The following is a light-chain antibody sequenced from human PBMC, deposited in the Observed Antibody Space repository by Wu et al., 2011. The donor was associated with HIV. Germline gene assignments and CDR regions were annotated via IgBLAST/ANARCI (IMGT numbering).Light chain of an antibody. CDR3: QQYNSWPVT. CDR2: KAS. Sequence: DIQMTQSPSTLSASVGDRVTITCRASQSISSWLAWYQQKPGKAPRLLISKASTLEGGVPSRFSGSGSGTEFTLTISSLQPDDFATYYCQQYNSWPVTFGGGTKVEI. CDR1: QSISSW. J-gene: IGKJ4*01. V-gene: IGKV1-5*03.